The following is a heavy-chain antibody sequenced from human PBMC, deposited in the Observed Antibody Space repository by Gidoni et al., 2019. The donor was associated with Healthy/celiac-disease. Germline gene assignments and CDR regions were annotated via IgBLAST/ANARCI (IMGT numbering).Heavy chain of an antibody. V-gene: IGHV2-5*02. J-gene: IGHJ3*02. D-gene: IGHD2-2*01. Sequence: QITLKESGHTLVKPTQTIRLTCTFHGFSLSTNAVGVGWIRQPPGKALEWLALIYWDDVRRYSPSLKSMLTITKDTSNNQVVLTMTNMDPVDTATYYCARHLSVPSFDIWGQGTMVTVSS. CDR2: IYWDDVR. CDR1: GFSLSTNAVG. CDR3: ARHLSVPSFDI.